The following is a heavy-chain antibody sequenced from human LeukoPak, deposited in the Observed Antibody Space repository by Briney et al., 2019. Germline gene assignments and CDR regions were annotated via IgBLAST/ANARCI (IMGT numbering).Heavy chain of an antibody. V-gene: IGHV3-23*01. CDR2: ISGSGGST. CDR3: AKDLGVVPAAIFDY. D-gene: IGHD2-2*01. CDR1: GFTFSSYA. Sequence: GGSLRLSCAASGFTFSSYAMSWVRQAPGKGLEWVSAISGSGGSTYYADSVRGRFTISRDNSKNTLYLQMNSLRAEDTAVYYCAKDLGVVPAAIFDYWGQGTLVTVSS. J-gene: IGHJ4*02.